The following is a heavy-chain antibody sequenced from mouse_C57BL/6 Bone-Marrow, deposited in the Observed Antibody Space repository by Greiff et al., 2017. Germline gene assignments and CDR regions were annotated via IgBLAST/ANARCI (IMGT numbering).Heavy chain of an antibody. V-gene: IGHV2-2*01. CDR3: ARDEGGNYVFYWYFDV. J-gene: IGHJ1*03. CDR2: IWSGGST. D-gene: IGHD2-1*01. Sequence: QVQLKQSGPGLVQPSQSLSITCTVSGFSLTSYGVHWVRQSPGKGLEWLGVIWSGGSTDYNAAFISRLSISKDNSKSQVFFKMNSLQADDTAIYYCARDEGGNYVFYWYFDVWGTGTTVTVSS. CDR1: GFSLTSYG.